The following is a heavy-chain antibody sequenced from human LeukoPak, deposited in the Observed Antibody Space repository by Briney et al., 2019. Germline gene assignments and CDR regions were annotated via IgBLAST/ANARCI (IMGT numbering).Heavy chain of an antibody. CDR3: ARRVLRSYYMDV. V-gene: IGHV3-48*04. J-gene: IGHJ6*03. CDR1: GFTFSSYS. D-gene: IGHD4-17*01. Sequence: PGGSLRLSCAASGFTFSSYSMNWVRQAPGKGLEWVSYISSSSSTIYYADSVKGRYTISRDNAKNSLYLQMNSLRAEDTAVYYCARRVLRSYYMDVWGKGTTVTASS. CDR2: ISSSSSTI.